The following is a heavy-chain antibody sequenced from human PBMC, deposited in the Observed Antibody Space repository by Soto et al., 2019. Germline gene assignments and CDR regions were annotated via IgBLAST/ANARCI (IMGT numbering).Heavy chain of an antibody. V-gene: IGHV5-10-1*01. D-gene: IGHD6-13*01. CDR2: IDPIDSKT. CDR1: GYNFDTYW. Sequence: GESLKISCKGSGYNFDTYWINWVRQTPGKGLEWMGRIDPIDSKTKYSPSLEGHITISVDKSISTTYLQWSSLKASDTAIYYCARRIAAAGGYYYYAFDVWGQGTAVTRLL. J-gene: IGHJ6*02. CDR3: ARRIAAAGGYYYYAFDV.